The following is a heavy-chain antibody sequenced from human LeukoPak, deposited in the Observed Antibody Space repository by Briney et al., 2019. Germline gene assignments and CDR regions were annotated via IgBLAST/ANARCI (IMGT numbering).Heavy chain of an antibody. Sequence: GASVKVSCKASGYTFTSYYMHWVRQAPGQGLEWMGIINPSGGSTSYAQKFQGRVTMTRDTSTSTVYMELSSLRSEDTAVYYCGKKRFVVVPAVGFLLVFDIGGKGKMAPV. J-gene: IGHJ3*02. CDR2: INPSGGST. CDR3: GKKRFVVVPAVGFLLVFDI. CDR1: GYTFTSYY. D-gene: IGHD2-2*01. V-gene: IGHV1-46*01.